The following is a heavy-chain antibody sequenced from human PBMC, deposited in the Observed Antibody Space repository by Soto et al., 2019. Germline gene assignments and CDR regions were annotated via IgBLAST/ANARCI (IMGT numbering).Heavy chain of an antibody. CDR2: INHSGST. Sequence: TCSLSCAVYGGSLSGYYWSWIRQPPGKGREWIGEINHSGSTNYNPSLKSRVTISVDTSKNHVSLKLSSVPAADTAVYYFSRGFWWFGYCFCDHRDGHAVPSQRSTVLGSAGM. D-gene: IGHD3-22*01. V-gene: IGHV4-34*01. J-gene: IGHJ6*01. CDR3: SRGFWWFGYCFCDHRDGHAVPSQRSTVLGSAGM. CDR1: GGSLSGYY.